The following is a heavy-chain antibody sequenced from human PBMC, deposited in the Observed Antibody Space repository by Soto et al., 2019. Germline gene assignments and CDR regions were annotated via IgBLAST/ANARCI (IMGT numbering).Heavy chain of an antibody. J-gene: IGHJ6*02. V-gene: IGHV3-53*01. D-gene: IGHD3-3*01. Sequence: EVQLVESGGGLIQPGGSLRLSCAVSGFTVSYNYMNWVRQAPGKGLEWVSVISSSGASTYSADSVKGRFTISRDNSKNTLYLQMNSLRAEDTAVYYCAKGPTIFGVVISYSFYYGLDIWGQGTTVTVSS. CDR1: GFTVSYNY. CDR3: AKGPTIFGVVISYSFYYGLDI. CDR2: ISSSGAST.